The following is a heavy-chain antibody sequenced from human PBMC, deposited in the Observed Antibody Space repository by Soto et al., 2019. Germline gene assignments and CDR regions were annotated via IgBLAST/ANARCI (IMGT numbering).Heavy chain of an antibody. CDR3: ARDNNNYGLNYYYYGMDV. D-gene: IGHD4-17*01. CDR2: IYYSGST. V-gene: IGHV4-30-4*01. Sequence: SETLSLTCTVSGGSISSGDYYWSWIRQPPGKGLEWIGYIYYSGSTYYNPSLKSRVTISVDTSKNQFSLKLSSVTAADTAVYYCARDNNNYGLNYYYYGMDVWGQGTTVTVSS. CDR1: GGSISSGDYY. J-gene: IGHJ6*02.